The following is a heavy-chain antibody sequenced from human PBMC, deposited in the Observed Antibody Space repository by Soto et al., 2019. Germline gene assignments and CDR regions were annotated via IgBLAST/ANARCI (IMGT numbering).Heavy chain of an antibody. D-gene: IGHD5-12*01. V-gene: IGHV1-18*01. CDR1: GYPFTSYG. Sequence: TSVKVSCKASGYPFTSYGISWVRQAPGQGLEWMGWISAYNGNTNYAQKLQGRVTMTTDTSTSTAYMELRSLRSDDTAVYYCARESPPPPALWLHPCGKATLVPLSS. CDR2: ISAYNGNT. CDR3: ARESPPPPALWLHP. J-gene: IGHJ5*02.